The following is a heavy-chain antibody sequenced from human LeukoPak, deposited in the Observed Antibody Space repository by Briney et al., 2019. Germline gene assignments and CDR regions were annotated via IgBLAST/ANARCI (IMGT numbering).Heavy chain of an antibody. CDR3: IGLGENY. V-gene: IGHV3-7*01. Sequence: GGSLRLSCAASGFAFSDHYMDWVRQAPGKGLEWVANMNQNGREKYYADSVRGRFTISRDNAKNSLYLEMNGLRAEDTAVYYCIGLGENYWGQGTLVTVSS. CDR1: GFAFSDHY. J-gene: IGHJ4*02. CDR2: MNQNGREK. D-gene: IGHD3-10*01.